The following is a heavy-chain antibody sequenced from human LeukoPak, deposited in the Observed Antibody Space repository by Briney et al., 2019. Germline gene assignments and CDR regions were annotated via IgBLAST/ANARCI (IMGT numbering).Heavy chain of an antibody. CDR2: ISISSREI. D-gene: IGHD2-2*03. CDR3: ARVDPFDY. CDR1: GFTFSSYA. V-gene: IGHV3-21*01. Sequence: GGSLRLSCAASGFTFSSYAMNWVRQAPGKGLEWVSYISISSREIFYADSVKGRFTISRDNAKNSLYLQMNSLRVEDTAVYYCARVDPFDYWGQGTLVTVSS. J-gene: IGHJ4*02.